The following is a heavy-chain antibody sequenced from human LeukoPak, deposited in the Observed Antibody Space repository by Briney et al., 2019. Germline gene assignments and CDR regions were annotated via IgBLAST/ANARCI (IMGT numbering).Heavy chain of an antibody. J-gene: IGHJ2*01. CDR3: ARGWGSSSSRRYFDL. CDR2: IYHSGST. CDR1: GGSISSGGYY. Sequence: PSQTLSLTCTVSGGSISSGGYYWSWIRQPPGKGLEWIGYIYHSGSTYYNPSLKSRVTISVDRSKNQFSLKLGSVTAADTAVYYCARGWGSSSSRRYFDLWGRGTLVTVSS. D-gene: IGHD6-6*01. V-gene: IGHV4-30-2*01.